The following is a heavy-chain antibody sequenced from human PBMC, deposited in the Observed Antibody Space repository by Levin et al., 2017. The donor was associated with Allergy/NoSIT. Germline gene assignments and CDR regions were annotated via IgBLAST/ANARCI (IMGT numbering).Heavy chain of an antibody. V-gene: IGHV3-48*02. CDR1: GFTFRSYS. CDR3: ARDRLAVARFGWFDP. Sequence: ASLKISCAASGFTFRSYSMNWVRQAPGKGLEWVSYISSSSSTIYYADSVKGRFTISRDNAKNSLYLQMNSLRDEDTAVYYCARDRLAVARFGWFDPWGQGTLVTVSS. J-gene: IGHJ5*02. D-gene: IGHD6-19*01. CDR2: ISSSSSTI.